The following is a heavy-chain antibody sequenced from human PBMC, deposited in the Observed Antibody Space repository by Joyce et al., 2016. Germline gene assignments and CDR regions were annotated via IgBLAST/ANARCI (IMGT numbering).Heavy chain of an antibody. CDR2: IYSGTDST. CDR3: ATRGA. V-gene: IGHV3-53*01. Sequence: VQVVESGGGLIQPGGSLRISCAVSGFTVSSDFMMWVRQAPGKGLEWVSTIYSGTDSTHYAASVEGRFTISRDNSKNTLSLQMNTLRGEDTARYYCATRGAWGKGTTVTVSS. J-gene: IGHJ6*04. CDR1: GFTVSSDF.